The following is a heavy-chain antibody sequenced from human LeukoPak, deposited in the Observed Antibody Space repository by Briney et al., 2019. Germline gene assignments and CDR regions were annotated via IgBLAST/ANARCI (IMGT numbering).Heavy chain of an antibody. V-gene: IGHV3-11*04. CDR2: IYKGGDTI. D-gene: IGHD4-23*01. J-gene: IGHJ4*02. CDR1: GFTFSDHY. CDR3: ARDDLVVTRKPYYFDY. Sequence: GGSLRLSCATSGFTFSDHYMTWIRQAPGKGLQTVSYIYKGGDTIFYADSVRGRFTISRDNAESSVYLQMNSLSAEDTAVYYCARDDLVVTRKPYYFDYWGQGTLVTVSS.